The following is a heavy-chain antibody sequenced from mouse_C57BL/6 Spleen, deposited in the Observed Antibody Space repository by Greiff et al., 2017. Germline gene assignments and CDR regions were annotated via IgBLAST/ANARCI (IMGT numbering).Heavy chain of an antibody. J-gene: IGHJ2*01. CDR1: GYTFTSYW. CDR3: ARYDYDY. V-gene: IGHV1-61*01. Sequence: VLLQQPGAELVRPGSSVKLSCKASGYTFTSYWMDWVKQRPGQGLEWIGNIYPSDSETHYNQKFKDKATLTVDKSSSTAYMQLSRLTSEDSAVYYCARYDYDYWGQGTTLTVSS. CDR2: IYPSDSET. D-gene: IGHD2-4*01.